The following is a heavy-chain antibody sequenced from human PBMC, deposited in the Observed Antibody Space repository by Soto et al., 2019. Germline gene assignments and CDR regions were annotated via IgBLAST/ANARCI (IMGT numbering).Heavy chain of an antibody. J-gene: IGHJ3*02. V-gene: IGHV4-39*01. CDR1: GGSISSSSYY. Sequence: SETLSLTCTVSGGSISSSSYYWGWIRQPPGKGLEWIGSVYYSGSTYYNPSLKSRVTISVDTSKKQFSLKLSSVGDADTAVYYCARGNAFDIWGQGTMVTVSS. CDR2: VYYSGST. CDR3: ARGNAFDI.